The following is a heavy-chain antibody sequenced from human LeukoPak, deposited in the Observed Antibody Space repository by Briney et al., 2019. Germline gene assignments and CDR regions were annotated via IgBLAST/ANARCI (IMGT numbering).Heavy chain of an antibody. Sequence: SETLSLTCTVSGYSISSGYYWGWIRQPPGKGLEWIGSIYHSGSTYYNPSLKSRVTISVDTSKNQFSLKLSSVTAADTAVYYRAHYNRDSSGYYGFNFWGQGTLVTVSS. CDR2: IYHSGST. CDR1: GYSISSGYY. CDR3: AHYNRDSSGYYGFNF. D-gene: IGHD6-19*01. J-gene: IGHJ4*02. V-gene: IGHV4-38-2*02.